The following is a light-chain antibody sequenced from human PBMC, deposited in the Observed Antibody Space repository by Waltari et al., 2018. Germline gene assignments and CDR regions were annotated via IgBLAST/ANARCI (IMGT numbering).Light chain of an antibody. CDR2: AVS. CDR1: QSISSS. V-gene: IGKV1-39*01. CDR3: QQSFRTPRT. Sequence: DIQMTLSPSSLSASVGDRVTITCRASQSISSSLTWYQQKPGKAPNLLISAVSRLQSGVPSRFSGSGSGTDFTLTISSLQPEDFATFYCQQSFRTPRTFGQGTKVEIK. J-gene: IGKJ1*01.